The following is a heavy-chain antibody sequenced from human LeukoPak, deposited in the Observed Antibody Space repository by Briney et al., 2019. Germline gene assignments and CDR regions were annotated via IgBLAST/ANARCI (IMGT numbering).Heavy chain of an antibody. J-gene: IGHJ4*02. CDR2: ITYDGYYK. CDR3: ARGLSPVVRASPMGY. CDR1: GFTFTSYG. D-gene: IGHD3-10*01. Sequence: PGTSLRLSCAASGFTFTSYGMHWVRQSPGKGLEWVALITYDGYYKYYSDSVEGRFTISSDTSKNTLYLQMNSLRAEDTAVYYCARGLSPVVRASPMGYWGQGTLVTVSS. V-gene: IGHV3-30*03.